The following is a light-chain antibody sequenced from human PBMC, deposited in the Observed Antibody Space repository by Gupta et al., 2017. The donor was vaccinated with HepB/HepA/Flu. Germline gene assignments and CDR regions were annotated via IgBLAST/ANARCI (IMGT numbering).Light chain of an antibody. J-gene: IGKJ2*04. CDR1: QSVLYSSNNKNY. CDR2: WAS. CDR3: QQYSSTPRS. Sequence: DIVMTQSPDSLAVSLGDRLTINCKSSQSVLYSSNNKNYLAWYQQKPGQPPKLLNYWASTRESGVPDRFSGSGSGTDFTLTISSLQAEDVAVYYCQQYSSTPRSFGQGTKLEIK. V-gene: IGKV4-1*01.